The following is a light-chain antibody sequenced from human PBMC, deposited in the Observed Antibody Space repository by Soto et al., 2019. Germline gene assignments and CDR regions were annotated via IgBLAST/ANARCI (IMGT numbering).Light chain of an antibody. Sequence: QSVLTQSASVSGSPGQSITISCTGTSSDVGYYNYVSWYQHHPGKVPKLMIYEVSNRPSGVSNRFSGSKSGNTASLTISGLQAEDEADYYCSSYTTSSTQVFGGGTKLTVL. V-gene: IGLV2-14*01. CDR1: SSDVGYYNY. J-gene: IGLJ3*02. CDR3: SSYTTSSTQV. CDR2: EVS.